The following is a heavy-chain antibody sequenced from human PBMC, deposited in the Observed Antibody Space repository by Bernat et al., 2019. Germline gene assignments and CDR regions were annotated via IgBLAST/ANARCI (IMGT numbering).Heavy chain of an antibody. J-gene: IGHJ4*02. V-gene: IGHV3-33*01. D-gene: IGHD5-12*01. Sequence: QVQLVESGGGVVQPGRSLRLSCVASGFTFNFYGMHWVRQAPGRGVEWVAVIWHDGSKKYYVDSVKGRFTISRDNSENTVYLQMNSLRADDTAVYYCARAIVHNGNDYLDSWGQGTLVTVSP. CDR3: ARAIVHNGNDYLDS. CDR2: IWHDGSKK. CDR1: GFTFNFYG.